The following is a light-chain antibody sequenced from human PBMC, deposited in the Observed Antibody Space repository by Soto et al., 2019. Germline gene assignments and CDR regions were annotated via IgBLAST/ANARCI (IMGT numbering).Light chain of an antibody. CDR1: ADYD. Sequence: QSVLTQTPSVSGAPGQRVTISCTGADYDVHWYQHLTGTAPKLLIYANNNRPSGVPDRFSGSKSGTSASLVITGLQSDDEGVYYCQSYDSSLSGSIFGGGTKVTVL. CDR3: QSYDSSLSGSI. V-gene: IGLV1-40*01. J-gene: IGLJ2*01. CDR2: ANN.